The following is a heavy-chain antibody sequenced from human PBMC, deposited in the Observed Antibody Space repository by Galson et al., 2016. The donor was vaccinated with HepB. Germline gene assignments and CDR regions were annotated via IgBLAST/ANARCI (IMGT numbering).Heavy chain of an antibody. J-gene: IGHJ5*02. CDR2: IYHSGST. CDR3: VRRRLVVAGRGWFDP. CDR1: GGSLSSSNW. V-gene: IGHV4-4*02. Sequence: ETLSLTCAVSGGSLSSSNWWSWVRQPPGKRLEWVGEIYHSGSTNYNSSLESRVTISVDKSKNQVSLNLRSVTAADTAVYYCVRRRLVVAGRGWFDPWGQGTLVTVSS. D-gene: IGHD6-19*01.